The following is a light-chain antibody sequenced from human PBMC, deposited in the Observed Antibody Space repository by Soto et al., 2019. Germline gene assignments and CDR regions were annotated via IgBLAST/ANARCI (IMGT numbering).Light chain of an antibody. CDR1: QDITKY. CDR3: HNLPPLT. Sequence: DIQMTQSPSSLSASIGDRVTITCQASQDITKYLNWCQQKPGKAPNLLIDDASSLETGVPSRFSGSESGTDFTFPISSLQPEDIATYKYHNLPPLTFGGGTKVEIE. V-gene: IGKV1-33*01. CDR2: DAS. J-gene: IGKJ4*01.